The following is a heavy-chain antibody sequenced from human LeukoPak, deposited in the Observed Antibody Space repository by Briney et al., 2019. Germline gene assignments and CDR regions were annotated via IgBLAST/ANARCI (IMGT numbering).Heavy chain of an antibody. Sequence: GGSLRLSCAASGFTFRNYAMSWVRQAPGKGLEWVSTITSSGDGTYYADSVKGRFTISRDNSKNTLYLQMNSLRAEDTAVYYCARDREYYYDSSGLYYFDYWGQGTLVTVSS. D-gene: IGHD3-22*01. CDR3: ARDREYYYDSSGLYYFDY. V-gene: IGHV3-23*01. CDR2: ITSSGDGT. CDR1: GFTFRNYA. J-gene: IGHJ4*02.